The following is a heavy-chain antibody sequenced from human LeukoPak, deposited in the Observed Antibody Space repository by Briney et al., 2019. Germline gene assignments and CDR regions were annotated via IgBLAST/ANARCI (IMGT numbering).Heavy chain of an antibody. Sequence: GGSLRLSCAASEFTFSNAWMSWVRQAPGKGLEWVGRIQSKTDGGTIDYAAPVKGRFTISRDDSKNTLYLQMTSLKTEVTAVYYCTANLTYSSGWYWFDPWGQGTLVTVSS. CDR1: EFTFSNAW. V-gene: IGHV3-15*01. J-gene: IGHJ5*02. CDR2: IQSKTDGGTI. CDR3: TANLTYSSGWYWFDP. D-gene: IGHD6-19*01.